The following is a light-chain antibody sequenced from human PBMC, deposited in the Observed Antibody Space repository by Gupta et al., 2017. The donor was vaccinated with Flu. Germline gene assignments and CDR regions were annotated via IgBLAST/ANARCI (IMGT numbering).Light chain of an antibody. Sequence: VMTQSPATLSVSPGERATLSCRASQSVSSNLAWYQQKPGQAPRLLIYGASTRATGIPARFSGSGSGTEFTLTISSLQSEDFAVYYCQQYNNWPRLFGHGTKVDIK. V-gene: IGKV3-15*01. CDR3: QQYNNWPRL. CDR1: QSVSSN. CDR2: GAS. J-gene: IGKJ3*01.